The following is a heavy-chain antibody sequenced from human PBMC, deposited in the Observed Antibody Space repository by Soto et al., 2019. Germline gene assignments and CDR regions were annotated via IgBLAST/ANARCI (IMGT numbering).Heavy chain of an antibody. CDR1: GFTFSSYS. J-gene: IGHJ6*02. CDR3: ARNESSNIYGMDV. V-gene: IGHV3-21*01. CDR2: ISSSSFSI. Sequence: LRLSCAASGFTFSSYSMNWVRQAPGKELEWVSSISSSSFSINYADSVKGRFSISRDNAQNSLHLQMNNLRAEDTAVYYCARNESSNIYGMDVWGQGTTVTVSS. D-gene: IGHD6-6*01.